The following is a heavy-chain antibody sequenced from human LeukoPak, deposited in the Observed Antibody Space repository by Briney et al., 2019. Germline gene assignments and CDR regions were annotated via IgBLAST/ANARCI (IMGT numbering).Heavy chain of an antibody. CDR2: IHYSGST. CDR1: GGSISSSSYY. J-gene: IGHJ4*02. Sequence: SETLSLTCTVSGGSISSSSYYWSWIRQPPGKGLEWIGYIHYSGSTNYNPSLKSRVTISADTSKNQFSLKLSSVTAADTAVYYCARDGYGGVDYWGQGTLVTVSS. D-gene: IGHD3-10*01. V-gene: IGHV4-61*01. CDR3: ARDGYGGVDY.